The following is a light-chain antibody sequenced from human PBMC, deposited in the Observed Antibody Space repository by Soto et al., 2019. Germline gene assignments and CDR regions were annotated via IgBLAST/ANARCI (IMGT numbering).Light chain of an antibody. CDR3: RSYTSSTTLV. CDR1: NSDVGGYNY. Sequence: QSALTQPASVSGSPGQSSTISCTGTNSDVGGYNYVSWYQQHPGKAPKLMIYEVSNRPSGVSNRFSGSKSSNTASLTISGLQAEDEADYYCRSYTSSTTLVFGGGTQLTVL. V-gene: IGLV2-14*01. J-gene: IGLJ2*01. CDR2: EVS.